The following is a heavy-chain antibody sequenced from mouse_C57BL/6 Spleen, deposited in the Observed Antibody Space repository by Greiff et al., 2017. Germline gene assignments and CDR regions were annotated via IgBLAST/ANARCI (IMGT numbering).Heavy chain of an antibody. V-gene: IGHV5-17*01. Sequence: EVKLMESGGGLVKPGGSLKLSCAASGFTFSDYGMHWVRQAPEKGLEWVAYISSGSSTIYYADTVKGRFTISRDNAKNTLFLQMTSLRSEDTAMYYCARDYYGNFDYWGQGTTLTVSS. CDR3: ARDYYGNFDY. CDR2: ISSGSSTI. D-gene: IGHD2-1*01. J-gene: IGHJ2*01. CDR1: GFTFSDYG.